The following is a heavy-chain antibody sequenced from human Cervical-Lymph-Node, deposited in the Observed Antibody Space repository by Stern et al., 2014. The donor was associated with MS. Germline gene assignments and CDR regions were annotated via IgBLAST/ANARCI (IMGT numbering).Heavy chain of an antibody. CDR1: GGSISSGGYY. CDR2: IYYSGST. D-gene: IGHD3-3*01. Sequence: QLQLQESGPGLVKPSQTLSLTCTVSGGSISSGGYYWSWIRQHPGKGLEWIGHIYYSGSTYYNPSLKSRVTISVDTSKNQFSLKLSSVTAADTAVYYCARDRVTIFGVVTGWFDPWGQGTLVTVSS. J-gene: IGHJ5*02. V-gene: IGHV4-31*03. CDR3: ARDRVTIFGVVTGWFDP.